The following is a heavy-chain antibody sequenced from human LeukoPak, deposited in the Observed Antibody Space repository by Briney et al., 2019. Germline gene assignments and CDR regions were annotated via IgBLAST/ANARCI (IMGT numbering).Heavy chain of an antibody. D-gene: IGHD3/OR15-3a*01. CDR3: ARRPVRGLYYFDH. V-gene: IGHV4-59*08. J-gene: IGHJ4*02. CDR2: IYYSGST. CDR1: GGPISGYY. Sequence: EPSETLSLTCTVSGGPISGYYWSWLRQPPGKGLEWLGYIYYSGSTNYNPSLKSRITISLDTSKNQFSLKLTSVTAADTAVYYCARRPVRGLYYFDHWGQGTLVTVSS.